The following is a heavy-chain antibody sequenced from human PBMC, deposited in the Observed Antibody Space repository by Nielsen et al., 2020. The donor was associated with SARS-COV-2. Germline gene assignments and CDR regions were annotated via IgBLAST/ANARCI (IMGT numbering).Heavy chain of an antibody. J-gene: IGHJ3*02. V-gene: IGHV1-24*01. CDR1: GYTLTELS. CDR2: FDPEDGET. Sequence: ASVKVSCKVSGYTLTELSMYWVRQAPGNGFEWMGGFDPEDGETIYAQKFQGRVTMTEDTSTDTAYMELSSLRSEDMAVYYCARGGINYYDSSGYPAFDIWGQGTMVTVSS. D-gene: IGHD3-22*01. CDR3: ARGGINYYDSSGYPAFDI.